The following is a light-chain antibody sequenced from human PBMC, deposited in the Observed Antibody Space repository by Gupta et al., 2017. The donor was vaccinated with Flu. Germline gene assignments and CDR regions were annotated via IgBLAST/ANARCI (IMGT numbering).Light chain of an antibody. Sequence: QSGLTQPASVSGSPGQSITISCTGTIDDVGGYNYVSWYQQHPGTAPKLLIYEVTNRPSGISYRFSGSKSANTASLTISGLQADDEADYYCSSYSSATTHVFGTGTQVTGL. CDR2: EVT. J-gene: IGLJ1*01. V-gene: IGLV2-14*03. CDR3: SSYSSATTHV. CDR1: IDDVGGYNY.